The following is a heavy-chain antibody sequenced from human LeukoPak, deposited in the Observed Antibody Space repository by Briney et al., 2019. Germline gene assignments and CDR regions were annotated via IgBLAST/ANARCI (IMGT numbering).Heavy chain of an antibody. Sequence: GASVKVSCKASGGTFSGYAITWVRQAPGQGLEWMGWISAYNGNTNYAQKLQGRVTMTRNTSISTAYMELSSLRSEDTAVYYCARTRGYYDSSGYYYYYYMDVWGKGTTVTISS. V-gene: IGHV1-8*02. J-gene: IGHJ6*03. CDR2: ISAYNGNT. CDR1: GGTFSGYA. D-gene: IGHD3-22*01. CDR3: ARTRGYYDSSGYYYYYYMDV.